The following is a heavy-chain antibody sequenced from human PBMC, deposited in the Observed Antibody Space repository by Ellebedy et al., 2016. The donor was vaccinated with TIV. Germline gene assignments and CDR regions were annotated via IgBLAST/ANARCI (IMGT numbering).Heavy chain of an antibody. CDR2: IIPILGIA. CDR1: GGTFSSYA. D-gene: IGHD3-16*01. Sequence: SVKVSCKASGGTFSSYAISWVRQAPGQGLEWMGRIIPILGIANYAQKFQGRVTITADKSTSTAYMELSSLRSDDTAVYYCARDTPVGGRGWFDPWGQGTLVTVSS. CDR3: ARDTPVGGRGWFDP. V-gene: IGHV1-69*04. J-gene: IGHJ5*02.